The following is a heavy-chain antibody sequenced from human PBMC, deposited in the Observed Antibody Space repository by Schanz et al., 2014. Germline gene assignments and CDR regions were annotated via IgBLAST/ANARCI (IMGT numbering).Heavy chain of an antibody. CDR2: ISADNGNT. CDR1: GYTFTSYG. Sequence: QVQLVQSGAEVKKPGASVKVSCKASGYTFTSYGISWVRQAPGQGLEWMGWISADNGNTNYAQRLQGRVTMTTDTSTTTAYMELSGLRSEDTAVYYCARDRLECGAECYSVEVFEIWGQGTLVIVSS. V-gene: IGHV1-18*01. J-gene: IGHJ4*02. D-gene: IGHD2-21*01. CDR3: ARDRLECGAECYSVEVFEI.